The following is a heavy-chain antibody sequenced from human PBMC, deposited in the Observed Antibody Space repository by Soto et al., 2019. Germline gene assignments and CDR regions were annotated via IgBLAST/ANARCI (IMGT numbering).Heavy chain of an antibody. CDR2: ISAYNGNT. Sequence: ASVKVSCKASGYTFTSYGISWVRQAPGQGLEWMGWISAYNGNTNYAQKLQGRVTMTTDTSTSTAYMELRSLRAEDTAVYYCARECSGGRCYFQLDYWGQGTLVTVSS. V-gene: IGHV1-18*01. CDR1: GYTFTSYG. CDR3: ARECSGGRCYFQLDY. J-gene: IGHJ4*02. D-gene: IGHD2-15*01.